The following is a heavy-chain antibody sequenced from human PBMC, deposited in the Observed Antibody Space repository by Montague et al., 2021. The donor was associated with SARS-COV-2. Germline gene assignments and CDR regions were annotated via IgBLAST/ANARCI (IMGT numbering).Heavy chain of an antibody. CDR2: ISYSATS. CDR3: ARLGITLGGVIVIRYYFDF. D-gene: IGHD3-16*02. CDR1: GASRSTKNYY. V-gene: IGHV4-39*01. J-gene: IGHJ4*02. Sequence: SETLSLTCTFSGASRSTKNYYCGWIRRPPGKGLEWIGSISYSATSYSNPSLKSRVTMSVDTSRNQLSLNLSSVTVADTAVYYCARLGITLGGVIVIRYYFDFWGQGTLVTVSS.